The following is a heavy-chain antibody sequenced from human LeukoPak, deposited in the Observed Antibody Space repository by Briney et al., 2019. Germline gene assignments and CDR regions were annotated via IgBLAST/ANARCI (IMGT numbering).Heavy chain of an antibody. CDR2: ISGSGGST. V-gene: IGHV3-23*01. D-gene: IGHD3-22*01. J-gene: IGHJ5*02. Sequence: AGGSLRLSCAASGFTFSSYGMSWVRQAPGKGLEWVSAISGSGGSTYYADSVKGRFTISRDNSKNTLYLQMNSLRAEDTAVYYCAKDPPRLITMIVVVTGAWFDPWGQGTLVTVSS. CDR3: AKDPPRLITMIVVVTGAWFDP. CDR1: GFTFSSYG.